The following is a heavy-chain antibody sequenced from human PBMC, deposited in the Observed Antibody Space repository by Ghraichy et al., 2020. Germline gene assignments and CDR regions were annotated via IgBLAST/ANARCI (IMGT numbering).Heavy chain of an antibody. V-gene: IGHV4-39*01. CDR3: ARRKIAVAGPEAFDI. D-gene: IGHD6-19*01. CDR2: IYYSGST. Sequence: ETLSLTCTVSGGSISSSSYYWGWIRQPPGKGLEWIGSIYYSGSTYYNPSLKSRVTISVDTSKNQFSLKLSSVTAADTAVYYCARRKIAVAGPEAFDIWGQGTMVTVSS. J-gene: IGHJ3*02. CDR1: GGSISSSSYY.